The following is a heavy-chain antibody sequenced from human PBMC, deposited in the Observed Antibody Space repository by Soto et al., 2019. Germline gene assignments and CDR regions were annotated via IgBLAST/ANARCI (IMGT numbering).Heavy chain of an antibody. J-gene: IGHJ4*02. D-gene: IGHD2-2*01. Sequence: EVQLLESGGGLVQPGGSLRLSCAASGFTFSSYAMSWVRQAPGKGLEWVSAISGSGGSTYYADSVKGRFTISRDNSKNTLYLQMNSLRAEDTAVYYCAKDRAGYCSSTSCYGAFDYWGQGTLVTVSS. CDR3: AKDRAGYCSSTSCYGAFDY. CDR1: GFTFSSYA. CDR2: ISGSGGST. V-gene: IGHV3-23*01.